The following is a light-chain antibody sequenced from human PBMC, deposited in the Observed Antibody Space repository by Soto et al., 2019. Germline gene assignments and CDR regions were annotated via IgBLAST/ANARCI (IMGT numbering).Light chain of an antibody. J-gene: IGKJ1*01. CDR3: QQSYSTLWT. V-gene: IGKV3-20*01. CDR2: GAS. CDR1: QSVSSSY. Sequence: EILLTQSPGTLSLSPGERATLSCRASQSVSSSYLAWYQQKPGQAPRLLIYGASSRATGIPDRFSGSGSGTDFTLTISRLQPEDFATYYCQQSYSTLWTFGQGTKVDI.